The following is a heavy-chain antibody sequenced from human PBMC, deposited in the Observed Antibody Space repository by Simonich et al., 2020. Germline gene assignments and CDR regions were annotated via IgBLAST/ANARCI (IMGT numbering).Heavy chain of an antibody. D-gene: IGHD1-1*01. CDR1: GFTFSSYS. V-gene: IGHV3-21*01. CDR3: ARANERDY. CDR2: ISSSSSYI. Sequence: EVQLVESGGGLVKPGGSLRLSCAASGFTFSSYSMNWVRQAPGKGLGGVSYISSSSSYIYYADAVKGRFTISRDNAKNSLYLQMNSLRAEDTAVYYCARANERDYWGQGTLVTVSS. J-gene: IGHJ4*02.